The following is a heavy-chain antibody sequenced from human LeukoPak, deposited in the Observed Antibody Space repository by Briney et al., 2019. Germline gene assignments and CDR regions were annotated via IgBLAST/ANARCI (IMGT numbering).Heavy chain of an antibody. CDR3: AREVNYYDSSGFDY. CDR1: GGSISSYY. D-gene: IGHD3-22*01. CDR2: IYYSGST. V-gene: IGHV4-59*01. Sequence: SETLSLTCTVSGGSISSYYWSWIRQPPEKGLEWIGYIYYSGSTNYNPSLKSRVTISVDTSKNQFSLKLSSVTAADTAVYYCAREVNYYDSSGFDYWGQGTLVTVSS. J-gene: IGHJ4*02.